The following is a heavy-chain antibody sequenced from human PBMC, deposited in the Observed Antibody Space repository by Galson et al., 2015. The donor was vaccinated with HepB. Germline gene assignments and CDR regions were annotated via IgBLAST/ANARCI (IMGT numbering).Heavy chain of an antibody. CDR1: GFTFSSYA. J-gene: IGHJ3*02. Sequence: LRLSCAASGFTFSSYAMSWVRQAPGKGLEWVSAISGSGGSTYYADSVKGRFTISRDNSKNTLYLQMNSLRAEDTAVYYCAKVHPGRYHIVVVTAILGDAFDIWGQGTMVTVSS. CDR2: ISGSGGST. V-gene: IGHV3-23*01. D-gene: IGHD2-21*02. CDR3: AKVHPGRYHIVVVTAILGDAFDI.